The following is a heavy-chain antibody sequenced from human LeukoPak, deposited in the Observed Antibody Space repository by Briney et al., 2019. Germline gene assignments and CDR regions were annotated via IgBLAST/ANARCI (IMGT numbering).Heavy chain of an antibody. Sequence: GGSLRLSCAASGFTFSSYGMHWVRQAPGKGLEWVAVIWYDGSNKYYADSVKGRFTISRDNSKNTLYLQMNSLRAEDTAVYYCARDVEWNRGTGYSSSWPVYGMDVWGQGNPGHRLL. CDR1: GFTFSSYG. D-gene: IGHD6-13*01. CDR3: ARDVEWNRGTGYSSSWPVYGMDV. J-gene: IGHJ6*02. V-gene: IGHV3-33*01. CDR2: IWYDGSNK.